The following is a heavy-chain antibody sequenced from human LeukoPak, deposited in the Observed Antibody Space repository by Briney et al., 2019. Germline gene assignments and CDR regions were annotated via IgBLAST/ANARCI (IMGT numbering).Heavy chain of an antibody. J-gene: IGHJ4*02. CDR2: IIPIFGTA. CDR3: AREGADYSNSYYFDY. V-gene: IGHV1-69*13. CDR1: GGTFSSYA. D-gene: IGHD4-11*01. Sequence: SVKVSCKASGGTFSSYAISWVRQAPGQGLEWMGGIIPIFGTANYAQKFQGRVTITADESTSTAYMELSSLRSEDTAVYYCAREGADYSNSYYFDYWAREPWSPSPQ.